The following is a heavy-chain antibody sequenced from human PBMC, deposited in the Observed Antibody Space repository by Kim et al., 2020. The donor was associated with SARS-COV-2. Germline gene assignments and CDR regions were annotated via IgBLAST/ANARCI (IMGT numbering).Heavy chain of an antibody. CDR1: GFTFSSYL. V-gene: IGHV3-74*01. Sequence: GGSLRLSCAASGFTFSSYLMHWVRQAPGKGLVWVSRINPDGSSASSADSVKGRFTISRDNAKNTLYLQMSSLSAEDTAVYYCATGRRLGTFGYWGQGTLVTVSS. D-gene: IGHD7-27*01. J-gene: IGHJ4*02. CDR2: INPDGSSA. CDR3: ATGRRLGTFGY.